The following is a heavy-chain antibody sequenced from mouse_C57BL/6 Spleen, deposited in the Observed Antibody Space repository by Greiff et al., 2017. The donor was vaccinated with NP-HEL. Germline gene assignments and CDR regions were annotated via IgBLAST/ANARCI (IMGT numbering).Heavy chain of an antibody. CDR2: ISYDGSN. Sequence: EVKLQESGPGLVKPSQSLSLTCSVTGYSITSGYYWNWIRQFPGNKLEWMGYISYDGSNNYNPSLKNRISITRDTSKNQFFLKLNSVTTEDTATYYCARAYYSPYYFDYWGQGTTLTVSS. J-gene: IGHJ2*01. CDR1: GYSITSGYY. CDR3: ARAYYSPYYFDY. D-gene: IGHD2-12*01. V-gene: IGHV3-6*01.